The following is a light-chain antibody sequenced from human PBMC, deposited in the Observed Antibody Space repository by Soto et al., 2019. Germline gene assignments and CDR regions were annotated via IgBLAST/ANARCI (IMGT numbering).Light chain of an antibody. CDR3: SSYTSSSTVI. J-gene: IGLJ2*01. V-gene: IGLV2-14*01. CDR2: DVS. CDR1: SSDVGGYNY. Sequence: QSALTQPASVSGSPGQSITISCTGTSSDVGGYNYVSWHQQHPGKAPKLMIFDVSNRPSGVSNRFSGSKSGNTASLTISGLQAEDDADYYCSSYTSSSTVIFGGGTKVTVL.